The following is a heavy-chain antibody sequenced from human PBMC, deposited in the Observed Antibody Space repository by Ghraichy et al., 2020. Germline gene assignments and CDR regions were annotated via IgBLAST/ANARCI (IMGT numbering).Heavy chain of an antibody. D-gene: IGHD5-12*01. CDR2: IIGTGGST. J-gene: IGHJ1*01. CDR1: GFTFNNFA. Sequence: ETLSLTCAASGFTFNNFAMTWVRQAPGKGLEWVSAIIGTGGSTSYADSVKGRFTISRDNSKNTLSLQMNSLRAEDTAVYYCAKVHDSGYEWFMYVWGQGTLVTVS. V-gene: IGHV3-23*01. CDR3: AKVHDSGYEWFMYV.